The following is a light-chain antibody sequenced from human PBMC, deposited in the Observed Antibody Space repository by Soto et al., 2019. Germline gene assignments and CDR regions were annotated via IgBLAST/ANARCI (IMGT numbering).Light chain of an antibody. V-gene: IGLV2-14*01. Sequence: QSALTQPASVSGSPGQSITISCTGTSSDVGTYNFVSWFQQHPGKAPKLMIYEVTNRPSGLSNRFSGSKSGNTASLTISGLQPEDEADYYCSSFTTTNTWVFGGGTKVTVL. CDR1: SSDVGTYNF. J-gene: IGLJ3*02. CDR3: SSFTTTNTWV. CDR2: EVT.